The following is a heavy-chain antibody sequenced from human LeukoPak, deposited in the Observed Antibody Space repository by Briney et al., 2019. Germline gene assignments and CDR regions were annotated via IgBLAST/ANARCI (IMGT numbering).Heavy chain of an antibody. CDR3: ARERVLRV. CDR1: GFTFSDYY. CDR2: ISSSSSYT. Sequence: GGSLRLSCAASGFTFSDYYMTWIRQAPGKGLEWVSYISSSSSYTNYAASVRGRFTVSGDNAKNSLYLQMNSLRAEDTAVYYCARERVLRVWGQGTLVTVSS. V-gene: IGHV3-11*05. J-gene: IGHJ4*02. D-gene: IGHD3-16*01.